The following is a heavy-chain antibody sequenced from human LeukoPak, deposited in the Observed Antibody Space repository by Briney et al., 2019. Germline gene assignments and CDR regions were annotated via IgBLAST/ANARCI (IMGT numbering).Heavy chain of an antibody. Sequence: PSETLSLTCAVYGGSFSGYYWSWIRQPPGKGLEWIGEINHSGSTNCNPSLKSRVTISVDTSKNQFSLKLSSVTAADTAVYYCARFVAVAGSPFDYWGQGTLVTVSS. CDR2: INHSGST. J-gene: IGHJ4*02. V-gene: IGHV4-34*01. CDR3: ARFVAVAGSPFDY. CDR1: GGSFSGYY. D-gene: IGHD6-19*01.